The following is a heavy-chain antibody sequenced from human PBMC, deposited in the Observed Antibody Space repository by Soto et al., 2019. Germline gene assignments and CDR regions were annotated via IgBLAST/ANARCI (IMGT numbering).Heavy chain of an antibody. Sequence: QVQLVQSGAEVKRPGSSVKVSCKASGDTFSFYSINWVRQAPGLGLEWMGRVNPILSMSNYAQRFQGRVTTTPDTSTTTAYMELSGLRSEDTAMYYCATSYASGYRAFDYWGQGALVTVSS. V-gene: IGHV1-69*04. CDR1: GDTFSFYS. J-gene: IGHJ4*02. CDR2: VNPILSMS. D-gene: IGHD3-16*01. CDR3: ATSYASGYRAFDY.